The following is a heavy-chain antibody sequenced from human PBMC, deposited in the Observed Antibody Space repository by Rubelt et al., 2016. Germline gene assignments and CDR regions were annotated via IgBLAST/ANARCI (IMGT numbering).Heavy chain of an antibody. J-gene: IGHJ3*02. D-gene: IGHD2/OR15-2a*01. Sequence: QVQLVQSGAEVKKPGASVKVSCKASGYTFTSYAMNWVRQAPGQGLEWMGWINTNTGNPPVSWGFTGRFVFSLDTSVSTAYLQISSLKAEDTAVYYCASAIGRSTFDIWGQGTMVTVSS. CDR3: ASAIGRSTFDI. V-gene: IGHV7-4-1*02. CDR2: INTNTGNP. CDR1: GYTFTSYA.